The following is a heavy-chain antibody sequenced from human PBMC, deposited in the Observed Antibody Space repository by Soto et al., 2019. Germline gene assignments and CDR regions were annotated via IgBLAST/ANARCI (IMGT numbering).Heavy chain of an antibody. CDR3: AKSYYGDYDNRLLLDN. V-gene: IGHV3-23*01. CDR2: ISGSGSST. CDR1: GFPFSVYT. J-gene: IGHJ4*02. Sequence: GGYLRLACAASGFPFSVYTINGVRQAPGKGLEWVSIISGSGSSTNYADSVKGRFTISRDNARDTVYLQMNSLRAEDTAVYYCAKSYYGDYDNRLLLDNWDQGTLVTVSS. D-gene: IGHD4-17*01.